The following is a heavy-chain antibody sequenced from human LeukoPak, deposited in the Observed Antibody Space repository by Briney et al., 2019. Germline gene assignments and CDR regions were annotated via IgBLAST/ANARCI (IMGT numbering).Heavy chain of an antibody. D-gene: IGHD2-15*01. J-gene: IGHJ4*02. Sequence: SETLSLTCAVSGGSISSSNWWSWVRQPPGKGLEWIGEIYHSGSTNYNPSLKSRVTISVDKSKNQFSLKLSSVTAADTAVYYCAREGGGYCSGGSCYRGNPDYWGQGTLVTVSS. CDR2: IYHSGST. V-gene: IGHV4-4*02. CDR3: AREGGGYCSGGSCYRGNPDY. CDR1: GGSISSSNW.